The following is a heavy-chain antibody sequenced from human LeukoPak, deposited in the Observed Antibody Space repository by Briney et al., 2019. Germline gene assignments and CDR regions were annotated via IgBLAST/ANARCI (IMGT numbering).Heavy chain of an antibody. CDR3: ARGGVSWYFDL. CDR2: INHSGST. V-gene: IGHV4-34*01. Sequence: PSETLSLTCAVYGGSFSDYYWSWIRQPPGKGLEWIGEINHSGSTNYNPSLKSRVTISVDTSKNQFSLKLSSVTAADTAVYYCARGGVSWYFDLWGRGTLVTVSS. CDR1: GGSFSDYY. J-gene: IGHJ2*01. D-gene: IGHD3-10*01.